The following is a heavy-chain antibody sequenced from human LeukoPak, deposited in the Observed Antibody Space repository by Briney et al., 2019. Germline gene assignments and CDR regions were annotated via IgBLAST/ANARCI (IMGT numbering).Heavy chain of an antibody. CDR1: GFTFSSYS. V-gene: IGHV3-48*02. J-gene: IGHJ4*02. D-gene: IGHD3-22*01. CDR2: TSSSSSTI. CDR3: AREGYYDSSGYYPFGY. Sequence: GRSLRLSCAASGFTFSSYSMNWVSQAPGKGLKWVSYTSSSSSTIYYADSVKGRFTISRDNAKNSLYLQMNSPRDEDTAVYYCAREGYYDSSGYYPFGYWGQGTLVTVSS.